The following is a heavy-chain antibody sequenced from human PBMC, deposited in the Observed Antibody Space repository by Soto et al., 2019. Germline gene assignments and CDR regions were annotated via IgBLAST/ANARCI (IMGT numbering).Heavy chain of an antibody. CDR2: IRNGGAT. CDR1: GLIFSDAW. CDR3: TWNGHVHHGMLV. D-gene: IGHD1-1*01. Sequence: EVQVVESGGGLVKPGDSLRLSCVVSGLIFSDAWVSWVRQAPGKGLEWLGRIRNGGATDYPAPVKGRFNMSRDDSTNTLYLKMSSLKTEDTALYCCTWNGHVHHGMLVLGQGTTVTVSS. J-gene: IGHJ6*02. V-gene: IGHV3-15*01.